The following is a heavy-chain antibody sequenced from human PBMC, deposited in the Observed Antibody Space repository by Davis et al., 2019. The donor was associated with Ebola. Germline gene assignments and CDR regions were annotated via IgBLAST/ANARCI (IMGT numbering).Heavy chain of an antibody. D-gene: IGHD4-11*01. J-gene: IGHJ6*02. CDR1: GFTFSSYS. CDR2: IRSKAYGGTT. CDR3: TANDYIFGYGMDV. Sequence: GESLKISCAASGFTFSSYSMNWVRQAPGKGLEWVGFIRSKAYGGTTEYAASVKGRFTISRDDSKSIAYLQMNSLKTEDTAVYYCTANDYIFGYGMDVWGQGTTVTVSS. V-gene: IGHV3-49*04.